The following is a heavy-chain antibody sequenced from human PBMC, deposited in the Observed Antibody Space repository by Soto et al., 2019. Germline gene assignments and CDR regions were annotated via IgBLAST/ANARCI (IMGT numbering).Heavy chain of an antibody. V-gene: IGHV3-30-3*01. CDR2: ISYDGSNK. CDR1: GFTFSSFA. Sequence: QVQLVESGGGVVQPGRSLRLSCAASGFTFSSFAMHWVRQAPGKGLEWVAVISYDGSNKYYAESVKGRFTISRDNSKYPLYLQIKSLRAEDTDVYYCARDQTPPLITIFGNALLVHGMDVWGQGTTVTASS. D-gene: IGHD3-3*01. J-gene: IGHJ6*02. CDR3: ARDQTPPLITIFGNALLVHGMDV.